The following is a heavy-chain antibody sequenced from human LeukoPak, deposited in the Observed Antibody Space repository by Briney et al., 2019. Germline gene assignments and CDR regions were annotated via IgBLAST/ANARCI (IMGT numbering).Heavy chain of an antibody. D-gene: IGHD3-10*01. CDR1: GRSITSSTYY. CDR2: IYYSGSTYSGST. J-gene: IGHJ4*02. V-gene: IGHV4-39*01. Sequence: SETLSLTCTVSGRSITSSTYYSVWIRQPPEKGLEWIGTIYYSGSTYSGSTYYNPSLKSRVTITVDTSKNQFSLRVSSGTGADTAVYYCARGLGVTAFDYWGQGTLVTVSS. CDR3: ARGLGVTAFDY.